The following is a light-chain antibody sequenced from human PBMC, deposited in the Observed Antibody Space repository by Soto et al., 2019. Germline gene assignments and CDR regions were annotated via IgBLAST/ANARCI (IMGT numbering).Light chain of an antibody. CDR1: NSDIGAYDY. Sequence: QSALTQPASVSGSPGQSITISCTGSNSDIGAYDYVSWYQQHPGKPPTLLIYEVTFRPSGVPNRVSGSKSGNTATLTISGLLTEDEADYYCGSYASATLIFGVGTKLTVL. J-gene: IGLJ2*01. V-gene: IGLV2-14*01. CDR2: EVT. CDR3: GSYASATLI.